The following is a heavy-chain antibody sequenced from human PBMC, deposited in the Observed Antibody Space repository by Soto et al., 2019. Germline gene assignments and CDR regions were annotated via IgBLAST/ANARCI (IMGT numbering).Heavy chain of an antibody. Sequence: GGSLRLSCEASGFTFNTYAMNWVRQAPGRGLEWVSAISGGGGRTYYADSVKGRFTISRDNSESTLYLQMNSLRAEDTAVYYRAKEWSSGYNPTDYWGQGTPVTVAS. CDR3: AKEWSSGYNPTDY. CDR1: GFTFNTYA. CDR2: ISGGGGRT. J-gene: IGHJ4*02. D-gene: IGHD3-22*01. V-gene: IGHV3-23*01.